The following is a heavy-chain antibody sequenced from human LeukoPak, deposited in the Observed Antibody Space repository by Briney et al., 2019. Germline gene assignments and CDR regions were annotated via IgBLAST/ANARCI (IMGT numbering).Heavy chain of an antibody. Sequence: PGGSLRLSCAASGFTFSTYYMDWVRQAPGKGLEWVSSISTSSSYIHYADAVKGRFTISRDNAKNSLYLQMNSLRAEDTAVYYCAVYGSGFNLWGHGTLVTVSS. CDR1: GFTFSTYY. V-gene: IGHV3-21*01. J-gene: IGHJ5*02. D-gene: IGHD3-10*01. CDR2: ISTSSSYI. CDR3: AVYGSGFNL.